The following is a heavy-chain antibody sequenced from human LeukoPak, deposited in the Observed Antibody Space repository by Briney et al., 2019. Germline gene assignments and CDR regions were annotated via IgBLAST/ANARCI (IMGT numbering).Heavy chain of an antibody. CDR3: ARDIAPAGLFFDY. CDR1: GFTLSSYW. CDR2: IKYDGSEK. Sequence: GGSLRLSCAASGFTLSSYWMSWVRQAPGKGLEWVANIKYDGSEKDYVDSVKGRFTISRDNAKNSLYLQMNSLRAEDTAVYYCARDIAPAGLFFDYWGQGALVTVSS. V-gene: IGHV3-7*01. D-gene: IGHD6-13*01. J-gene: IGHJ4*02.